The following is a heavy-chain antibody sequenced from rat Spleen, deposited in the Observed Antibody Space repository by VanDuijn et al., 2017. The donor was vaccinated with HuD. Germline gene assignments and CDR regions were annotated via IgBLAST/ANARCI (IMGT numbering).Heavy chain of an antibody. CDR3: ARQWDY. J-gene: IGHJ2*01. CDR2: ITSTGGTT. CDR1: GFTFTDYW. Sequence: EVQLVQSGGGLVQPGRSLNLSCVASGFTFTDYWMTWIRQAPGKGLEWVASITSTGGTTYSLDSVKGRFTISRDNAKTTLYLQMDSLRSEDTATYYCARQWDYWGQGVMVTVSS. V-gene: IGHV5-31*01.